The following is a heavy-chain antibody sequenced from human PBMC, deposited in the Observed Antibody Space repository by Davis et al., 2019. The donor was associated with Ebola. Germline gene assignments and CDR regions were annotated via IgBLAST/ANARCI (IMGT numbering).Heavy chain of an antibody. CDR2: IKGVNGKT. V-gene: IGHV1-3*01. CDR3: ARDLKANIGDVGTPMF. D-gene: IGHD3-10*02. Sequence: ASVKVSCKASGYSFTNYAMQWVRQAPGQSLEWIGWIKGVNGKTKYSQKFQGRVTLTRDTSATIGYMQLSGLKSEDTAVYYCARDLKANIGDVGTPMFWGQGTLVSVSS. J-gene: IGHJ4*02. CDR1: GYSFTNYA.